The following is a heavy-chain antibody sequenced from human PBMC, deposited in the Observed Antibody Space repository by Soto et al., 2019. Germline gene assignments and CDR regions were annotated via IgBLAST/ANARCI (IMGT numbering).Heavy chain of an antibody. J-gene: IGHJ6*02. D-gene: IGHD6-19*01. Sequence: QAQLEQSGGEVKKPGSSVKVSCKASRVAFSKFIVTWVRQAPGLGLEWVGGIFPIFGTANYAQKFQGRVTITADEFTSTSYMEVNTLRSEDTSVYYCAKVRYSSPMGYYYGMDVWGQGTTVTVSS. CDR1: RVAFSKFI. CDR2: IFPIFGTA. V-gene: IGHV1-69*01. CDR3: AKVRYSSPMGYYYGMDV.